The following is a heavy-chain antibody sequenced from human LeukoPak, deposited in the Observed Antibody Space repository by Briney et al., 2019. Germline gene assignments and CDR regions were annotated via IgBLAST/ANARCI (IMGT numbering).Heavy chain of an antibody. D-gene: IGHD1-7*01. CDR1: GYTFTSYA. CDR2: INAGNGNT. V-gene: IGHV1-3*03. J-gene: IGHJ4*02. Sequence: ASVKVSCKASGYTFTSYAMHWVRQAPGQRLEWMGWINAGNGNTKYSQEFQGRVTITRDTSASTAYMELSSLRSEEMAVYYCARDGGLELTHPFDYWGQGTLVTVSS. CDR3: ARDGGLELTHPFDY.